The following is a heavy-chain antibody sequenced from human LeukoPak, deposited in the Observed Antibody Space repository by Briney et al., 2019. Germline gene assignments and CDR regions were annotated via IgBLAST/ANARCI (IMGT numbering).Heavy chain of an antibody. CDR1: GGSFSGYY. CDR2: INHSGST. D-gene: IGHD3-9*01. CDR3: ARRYYDILTGYYYYFDY. V-gene: IGHV4-34*09. J-gene: IGHJ4*02. Sequence: SETLSLTCAVYGGSFSGYYWSWIRQPPGKGLEWIGEINHSGSTNYNPSLKSRVTISVDTSKNQFSLKLSSVTAADTAVYYCARRYYDILTGYYYYFDYWGQGTLVTVSS.